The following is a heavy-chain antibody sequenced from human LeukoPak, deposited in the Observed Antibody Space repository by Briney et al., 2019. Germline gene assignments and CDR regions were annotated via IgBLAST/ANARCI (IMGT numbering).Heavy chain of an antibody. Sequence: GVSVKVSCKASGGTFSSYTISWVRQAPGQGLEWMGRIIPILGIANYAQKFQGRVTITADKSTSTAYMELSSLRSEDTAVYYCASWGDGYCSSTSCYTLDYWGQGTLVTVSS. CDR2: IIPILGIA. J-gene: IGHJ4*02. CDR1: GGTFSSYT. CDR3: ASWGDGYCSSTSCYTLDY. D-gene: IGHD2-2*02. V-gene: IGHV1-69*02.